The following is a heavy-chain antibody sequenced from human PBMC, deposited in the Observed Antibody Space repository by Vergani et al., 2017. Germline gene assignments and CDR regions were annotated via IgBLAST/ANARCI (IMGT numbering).Heavy chain of an antibody. V-gene: IGHV3-64D*06. CDR3: VKDGYGGKGDY. D-gene: IGHD4-23*01. Sequence: VQLVESGGGLVKPGGSLRLSCAASGFTFSSYAMHWVRQAPGKGLEYVSGISSNGGSTYYADSVKGRFTISRDNSKNTLYLQMSSLRAEDTAVYYCVKDGYGGKGDYWGQGTLVTVSS. J-gene: IGHJ4*02. CDR1: GFTFSSYA. CDR2: ISSNGGST.